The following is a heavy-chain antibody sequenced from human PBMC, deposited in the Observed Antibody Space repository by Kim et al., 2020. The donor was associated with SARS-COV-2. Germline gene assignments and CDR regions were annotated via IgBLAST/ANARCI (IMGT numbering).Heavy chain of an antibody. CDR1: GITFGSYG. D-gene: IGHD3-10*01. J-gene: IGHJ6*01. CDR2: ISRSGTYT. Sequence: GGSLRLSCAASGITFGSYGMSWVRQAPGKGLEWVSAISRSGTYTYYAYSVKGRFVISRDSSKNTLYLQMTSLRAEDTASYYCAKDHSYYCLEFGITDDY. V-gene: IGHV3-23*01. CDR3: AKDHSYYCLEFGITDDY.